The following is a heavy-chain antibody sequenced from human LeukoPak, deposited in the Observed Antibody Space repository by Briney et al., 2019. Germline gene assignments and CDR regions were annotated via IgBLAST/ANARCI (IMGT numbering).Heavy chain of an antibody. V-gene: IGHV4-31*03. D-gene: IGHD5-18*01. J-gene: IGHJ4*02. CDR2: IYYSGST. CDR1: GGSISSGGYY. CDR3: ARDLDAAMGVFDH. Sequence: PSETLSLTCTVSGGSISSGGYYWSWIRQHPGKGLEWIGYIYYSGSTYYNPSLKSRVTISVDTSKNQFSLKLSSVTAADTAVYYCARDLDAAMGVFDHWGQGTLVTVSS.